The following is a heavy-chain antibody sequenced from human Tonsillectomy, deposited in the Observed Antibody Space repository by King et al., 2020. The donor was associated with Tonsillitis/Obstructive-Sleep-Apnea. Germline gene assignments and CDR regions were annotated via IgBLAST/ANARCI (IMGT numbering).Heavy chain of an antibody. CDR3: ARRAYSNYGFYYYYMDV. Sequence: VQLQQWGAGLLKPSETLSLTCAVYGGSFSGYYWSCIRQSPGKGLEWLGEIHPSGSTNYNPSLKSRVTISLDTSKNQFSLKLNSVTAADTAVYYCARRAYSNYGFYYYYMDVWGKGTTVTVSS. J-gene: IGHJ6*03. CDR1: GGSFSGYY. D-gene: IGHD4-11*01. CDR2: IHPSGST. V-gene: IGHV4-34*01.